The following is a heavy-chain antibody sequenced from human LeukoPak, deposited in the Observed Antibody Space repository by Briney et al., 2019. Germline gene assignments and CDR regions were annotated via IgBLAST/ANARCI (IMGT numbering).Heavy chain of an antibody. J-gene: IGHJ4*02. V-gene: IGHV1-18*01. Sequence: GASVKVSCKASSYTFTSYGISWVRQAPGQVLEWMGWISAYNGNTNYAQKLQGRVTMTTDTSTSTAYMELRSLRSDDTAVYYCARDDVRDYDLDYWGQGTLVTVSS. CDR1: SYTFTSYG. CDR2: ISAYNGNT. D-gene: IGHD3-22*01. CDR3: ARDDVRDYDLDY.